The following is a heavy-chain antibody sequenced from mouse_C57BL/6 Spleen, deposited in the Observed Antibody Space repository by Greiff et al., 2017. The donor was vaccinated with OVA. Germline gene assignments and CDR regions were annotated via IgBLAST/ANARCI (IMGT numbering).Heavy chain of an antibody. V-gene: IGHV5-9*01. D-gene: IGHD1-1*01. CDR3: ARHTTVDYFDY. J-gene: IGHJ2*01. CDR1: GFTFSSYT. Sequence: EVKLVESGGGLVKPGGSLKLSCAASGFTFSSYTMSWVRQTPEKRLEWVATISGGGGNTYYPDSVKGRFTISRDNAKNTLYLQMSSLRSEDTALYYCARHTTVDYFDYWGQGTTLTVSS. CDR2: ISGGGGNT.